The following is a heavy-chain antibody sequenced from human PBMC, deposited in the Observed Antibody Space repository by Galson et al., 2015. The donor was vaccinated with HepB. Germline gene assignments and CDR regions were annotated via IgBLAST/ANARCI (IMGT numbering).Heavy chain of an antibody. CDR1: GGTFSSYA. CDR3: AGVYCSSTSCYRYYYYYMDV. J-gene: IGHJ6*03. CDR2: IIPIFGTA. V-gene: IGHV1-69*13. Sequence: SVKVSCKASGGTFSSYAISWVRQAPGQGLEWMGGIIPIFGTANYAQKFQGRVTVTADESTSTAYMELSSLRSEDTAVYYCAGVYCSSTSCYRYYYYYMDVWGKGTTVTVSS. D-gene: IGHD2-2*01.